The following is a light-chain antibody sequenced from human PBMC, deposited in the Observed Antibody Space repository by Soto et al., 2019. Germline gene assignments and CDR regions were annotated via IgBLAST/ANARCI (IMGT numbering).Light chain of an antibody. V-gene: IGLV1-47*01. CDR1: GSNIGSNY. J-gene: IGLJ2*01. CDR2: KNN. CDR3: AAWDDSLKV. Sequence: QSVLTQPPSASGTPGQRVTISCSGSGSNIGSNYVYWYQQLPGAAPKLLIYKNNQRPSGVSDRFSGSKSGTSASLAISGLRSEDEADYYCAAWDDSLKVFGGGTKLTVL.